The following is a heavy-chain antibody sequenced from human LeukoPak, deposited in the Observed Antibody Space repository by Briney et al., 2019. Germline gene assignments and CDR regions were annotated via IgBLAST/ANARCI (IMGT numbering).Heavy chain of an antibody. D-gene: IGHD2-2*01. J-gene: IGHJ4*02. Sequence: PGGSLRLSCAASGFTFSSYSMNWVRQAPGKGLEWVSYISSSSSTIYYADSVKGRFTISRDNAKNSLYLQTNSLRAEDTAVYYCARDHGYCSSTSCHFDYWGQGTLVTVSS. V-gene: IGHV3-48*01. CDR1: GFTFSSYS. CDR3: ARDHGYCSSTSCHFDY. CDR2: ISSSSSTI.